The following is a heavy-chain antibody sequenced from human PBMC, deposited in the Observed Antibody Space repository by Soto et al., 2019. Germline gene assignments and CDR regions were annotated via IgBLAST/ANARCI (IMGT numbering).Heavy chain of an antibody. J-gene: IGHJ4*02. CDR2: IYYSGST. Sequence: SETLSLTCTVSGGSISSSSDYWGWIRQPPGKGLEWIGSIYYSGSTYYNPSLKSRVTISVDTSKNQFSLKLSSVTAADTAVYYCASGNYYDSSGYYYEMFDYWGQGTLVTVSS. CDR3: ASGNYYDSSGYYYEMFDY. D-gene: IGHD3-22*01. CDR1: GGSISSSSDY. V-gene: IGHV4-39*01.